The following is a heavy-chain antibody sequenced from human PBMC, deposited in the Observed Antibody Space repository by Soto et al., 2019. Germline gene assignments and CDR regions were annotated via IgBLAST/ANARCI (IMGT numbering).Heavy chain of an antibody. CDR2: ISAYNGNT. CDR3: ARHDPPVQH. CDR1: GYTFSSYS. V-gene: IGHV1-18*01. Sequence: GASVKVSCKASGYTFSSYSISWVRQAPGQGLEWMGWISAYNGNTNYGQKLQGRVTMTTDTSTNTAYMELRSLRSDDTAVYYCARHDPPVQHWGQGTLVTVSS. J-gene: IGHJ1*01. D-gene: IGHD3-16*01.